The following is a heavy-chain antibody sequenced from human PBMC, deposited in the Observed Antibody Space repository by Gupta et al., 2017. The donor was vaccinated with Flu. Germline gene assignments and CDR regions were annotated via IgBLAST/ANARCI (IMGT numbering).Heavy chain of an antibody. V-gene: IGHV4-39*01. CDR1: GGSISSRSYY. CDR3: GRHYCDTTSGDNYYYYGMDV. CDR2: IYYSWRT. Sequence: QLQLQESGPGLVKPSETLSLTCPVSGGSISSRSYYWGWIRQPPGKGLELIGTIYYSWRTYYNPSLNSRCTRSSVTSKNQFSLNLKSVTAADKDGYYCGRHYCDTTSGDNYYYYGMDVWVQGTAVTVS. J-gene: IGHJ6*02. D-gene: IGHD2-2*01.